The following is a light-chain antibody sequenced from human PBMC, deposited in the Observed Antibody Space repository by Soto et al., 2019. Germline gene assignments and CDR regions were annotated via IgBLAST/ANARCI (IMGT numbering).Light chain of an antibody. CDR2: EVT. V-gene: IGLV2-14*01. Sequence: QSALTQPASVSGSPGQSITISCTGTSGDVGGHNYVSWYQQHPGKAPKLIIYEVTNRPSGVSNRFSGSKPGNTASLTISGLQAEDEADYFCSSYTSSSHFVFGTGTKVTVL. J-gene: IGLJ1*01. CDR1: SGDVGGHNY. CDR3: SSYTSSSHFV.